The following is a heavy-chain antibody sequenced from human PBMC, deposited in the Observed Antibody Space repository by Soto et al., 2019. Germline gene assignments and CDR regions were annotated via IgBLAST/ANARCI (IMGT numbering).Heavy chain of an antibody. J-gene: IGHJ3*02. CDR3: SINYYDTSGYSIDI. CDR1: GFNFSDHY. CDR2: TRNRDNGYTT. D-gene: IGHD3-22*01. Sequence: PGGSLRLSCAASGFNFSDHYMDWVRQAPGKGLEWVGRTRNRDNGYTTEYAASVKGRFTISRDASKNSLYLQMNSLQTEDTAVYYCSINYYDTSGYSIDIWGQGTMVTVSS. V-gene: IGHV3-72*01.